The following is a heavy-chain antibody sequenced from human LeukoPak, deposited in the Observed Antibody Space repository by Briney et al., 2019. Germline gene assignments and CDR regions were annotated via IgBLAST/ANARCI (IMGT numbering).Heavy chain of an antibody. V-gene: IGHV1-18*01. CDR3: ARDSSTVSGHPPRA. CDR1: GYTFTSYG. J-gene: IGHJ5*02. D-gene: IGHD2-2*01. CDR2: ISAYNGNT. Sequence: ASVKVSCKASGYTFTSYGISWVRQAPGQGLEWMGWISAYNGNTNYARKLQGRVTMTTDTSTSTAYMELRSLRSDDTAVYYCARDSSTVSGHPPRAWGQGTLVTVSS.